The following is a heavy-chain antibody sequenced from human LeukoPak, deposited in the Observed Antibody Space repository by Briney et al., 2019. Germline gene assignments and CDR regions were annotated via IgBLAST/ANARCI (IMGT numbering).Heavy chain of an antibody. Sequence: GGSLRLSCAASGFTFSSYAMSWVRQAPGKGLEWVSAISGSGGSTYYEDSVKGRFTISRDNSKNTLYLQMNSLRAEDTAVYYCAKDQDIVVVTAIADYWGQGTLVTVSS. V-gene: IGHV3-23*01. CDR2: ISGSGGST. J-gene: IGHJ4*02. D-gene: IGHD2-21*02. CDR1: GFTFSSYA. CDR3: AKDQDIVVVTAIADY.